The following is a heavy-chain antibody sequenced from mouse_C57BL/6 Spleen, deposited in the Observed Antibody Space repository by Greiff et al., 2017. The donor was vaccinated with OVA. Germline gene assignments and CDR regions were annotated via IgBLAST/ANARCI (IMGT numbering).Heavy chain of an antibody. CDR2: IDPSDSET. CDR3: ARGGDYFDY. J-gene: IGHJ2*01. V-gene: IGHV1-52*01. Sequence: QVHVKQPGAELVRPGSSVKLSCKASGYTFTSYWMHWVKQRPIQGLEWIGNIDPSDSETHYNQKFKDKATLTVAKSSRPAYMQLSSLTSDDSAVYYCARGGDYFDYWGQGTTLTVSA. CDR1: GYTFTSYW.